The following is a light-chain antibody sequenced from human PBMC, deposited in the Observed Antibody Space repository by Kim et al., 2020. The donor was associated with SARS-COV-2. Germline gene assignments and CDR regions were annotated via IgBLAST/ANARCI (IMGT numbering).Light chain of an antibody. CDR2: EDN. CDR3: QSFDSSNQV. J-gene: IGLJ2*01. Sequence: GHTVPISCTRSSGGIASNSVQWYQQRPGSAPTTVIYEDNQRPSGVPDRFSGSIDSSSNSASLTISGLKTEDEADYYCQSFDSSNQVFGGGTKVTVL. V-gene: IGLV6-57*03. CDR1: SGGIASNS.